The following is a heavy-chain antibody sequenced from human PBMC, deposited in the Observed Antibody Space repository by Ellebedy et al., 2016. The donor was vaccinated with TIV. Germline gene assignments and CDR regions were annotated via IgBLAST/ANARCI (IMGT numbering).Heavy chain of an antibody. CDR1: GWSFSGSY. CDR2: INHSGST. CDR3: ARGPDYAKSGY. D-gene: IGHD4-17*01. V-gene: IGHV4-34*01. Sequence: MPSETLSLTCAVYGWSFSGSYWNWIRQPPGKGLEWIGEINHSGSTTYNPSLQSRVIMSVDTSKNQFSLKLTSVTAADTAVYYCARGPDYAKSGYWGQGTLVTASS. J-gene: IGHJ4*02.